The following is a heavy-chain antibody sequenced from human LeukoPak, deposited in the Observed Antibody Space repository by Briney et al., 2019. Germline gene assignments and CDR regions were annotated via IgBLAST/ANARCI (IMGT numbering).Heavy chain of an antibody. CDR2: ISDTGNT. D-gene: IGHD1-26*01. Sequence: GGSLRLSCAASGFTLSSYAMSWVRQAPGKGLEWVSAISDTGNTYHADSVKGRFTISRDNAKNSLYLQMNSLRAEDTAVYYCASWEASTNYWGQGTLVTVSS. CDR3: ASWEASTNY. J-gene: IGHJ4*02. CDR1: GFTLSSYA. V-gene: IGHV3-23*01.